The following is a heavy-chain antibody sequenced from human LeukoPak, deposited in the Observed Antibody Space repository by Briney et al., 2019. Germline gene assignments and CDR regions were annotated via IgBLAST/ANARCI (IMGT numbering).Heavy chain of an antibody. CDR3: ARDTDIVGATPTLDP. CDR2: VIPIFGTA. D-gene: IGHD1-26*01. V-gene: IGHV1-69*13. Sequence: SVKVSCKASGGTFSSYAISWVRQAPGQGLEWMGGVIPIFGTANYAQKFQGRVTITADGSTSTAYMELSSLRSEDTAVYYCARDTDIVGATPTLDPWGQGTLVTVSS. CDR1: GGTFSSYA. J-gene: IGHJ5*02.